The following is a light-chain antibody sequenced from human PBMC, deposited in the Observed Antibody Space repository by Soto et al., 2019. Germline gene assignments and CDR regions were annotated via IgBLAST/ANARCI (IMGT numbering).Light chain of an antibody. CDR2: EAS. J-gene: IGKJ1*01. V-gene: IGKV3-15*01. Sequence: EIVFTQSPAALSLSPGERATLACRASQSLSSYLAWYQQKPGQAPRLLIHEASIRATGIPARFSGSGSGTEFTLTISSLQSEDLAVYYCQQYKNWPWTFGQGTKVDIK. CDR1: QSLSSY. CDR3: QQYKNWPWT.